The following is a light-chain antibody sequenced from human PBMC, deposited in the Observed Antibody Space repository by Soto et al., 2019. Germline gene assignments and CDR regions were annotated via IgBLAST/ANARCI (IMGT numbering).Light chain of an antibody. CDR3: TSYTSTNSYVA. CDR1: STDVGGHYY. CDR2: DVT. J-gene: IGLJ2*01. V-gene: IGLV2-14*03. Sequence: QSVLTQPASVSGSPGQSITISCTGTSTDVGGHYYVSWYQQHPGKAPKLIIYDVTDRPSGVSHRFSGSESGNTASLTISGLQAEDEADYYCTSYTSTNSYVAVGGGTKVTVL.